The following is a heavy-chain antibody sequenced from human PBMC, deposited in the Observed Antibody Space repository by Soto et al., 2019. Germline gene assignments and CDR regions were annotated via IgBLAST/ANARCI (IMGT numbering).Heavy chain of an antibody. V-gene: IGHV3-33*01. CDR2: IWYDGSNK. CDR1: GFTFSSYG. CDR3: ARDGYCSGGSCYSVPVFDY. Sequence: QVQLVESGGGVVQPGRSLRLSCAASGFTFSSYGMHWVRQAPGKGLEWVAVIWYDGSNKYYADSVKGRFTISRDNSKNTRDLQMNSLRAEDTAVYYCARDGYCSGGSCYSVPVFDYWGKGTLVTVSS. J-gene: IGHJ4*02. D-gene: IGHD2-15*01.